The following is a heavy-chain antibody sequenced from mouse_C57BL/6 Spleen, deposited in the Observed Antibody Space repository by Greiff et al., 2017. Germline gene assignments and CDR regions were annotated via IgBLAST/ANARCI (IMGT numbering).Heavy chain of an antibody. Sequence: VKLMESGAELVRPGTSVKVSCKASGYAFTNYLIEWVKQRPGQGLEWIGVINPGSGGTNYNEKFKGKATLTADKSSSTAYMQLSSLTSEDSAVYFCARSVGSYAMDYWGQGTSVTVSS. CDR2: INPGSGGT. V-gene: IGHV1-54*01. CDR1: GYAFTNYL. CDR3: ARSVGSYAMDY. D-gene: IGHD1-3*01. J-gene: IGHJ4*01.